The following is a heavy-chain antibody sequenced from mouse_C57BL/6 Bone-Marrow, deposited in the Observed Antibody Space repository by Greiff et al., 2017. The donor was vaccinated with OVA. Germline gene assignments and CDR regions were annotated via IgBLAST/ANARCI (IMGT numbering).Heavy chain of an antibody. V-gene: IGHV1-63*01. J-gene: IGHJ4*01. CDR2: IYPGGGYT. Sequence: VQLQQSGAELVRPGTSVKMSCKASGYTFTNYWIGWAKQRPGHGLEWIGDIYPGGGYTNYNEKFKGKATLTADTSSSTAYMQFSSLTSEDSAIYYCARKFYYGSSYAMDYWGQGTSVTVSS. D-gene: IGHD1-1*01. CDR1: GYTFTNYW. CDR3: ARKFYYGSSYAMDY.